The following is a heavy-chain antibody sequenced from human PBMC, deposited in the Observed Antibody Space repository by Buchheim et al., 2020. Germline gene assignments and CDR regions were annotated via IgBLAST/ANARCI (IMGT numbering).Heavy chain of an antibody. J-gene: IGHJ4*02. CDR3: ARDWLSEWGFDY. D-gene: IGHD3-3*01. V-gene: IGHV3-33*01. CDR2: IWYDGGNK. Sequence: QVQLVESGGGVVQPGRSLSLSCAASGFTFISYGMHWVRQAPAKGLEWVAVIWYDGGNKYYAASVKGRFTISRANSKKPLYLQMNSLRAEDTAVYYCARDWLSEWGFDYWGQGTL. CDR1: GFTFISYG.